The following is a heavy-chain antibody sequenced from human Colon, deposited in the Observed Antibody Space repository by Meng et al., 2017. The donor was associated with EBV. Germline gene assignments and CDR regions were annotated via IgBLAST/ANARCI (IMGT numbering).Heavy chain of an antibody. CDR2: INAGNGKT. CDR3: ARGWSRDGYNTPDY. D-gene: IGHD5-24*01. V-gene: IGHV1-3*01. Sequence: HAQLAQSVAEVKKPRVTVNISFKASGYAFTAYAMHWVRQAPGQGLEWMGWINAGNGKTKYSQNFQGRVTIATDTSATTVYMDLSSLRSEDTALYYCARGWSRDGYNTPDYWGQGTLVTVSS. CDR1: GYAFTAYA. J-gene: IGHJ4*02.